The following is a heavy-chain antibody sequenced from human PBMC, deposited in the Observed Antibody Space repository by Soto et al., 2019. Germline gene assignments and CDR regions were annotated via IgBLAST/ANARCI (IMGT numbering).Heavy chain of an antibody. CDR1: GYTFTSYG. D-gene: IGHD3-3*01. V-gene: IGHV1-18*01. CDR2: ISAYNGNT. CDR3: ARVIKYDFWSGSGWFDP. Sequence: ASVKVSCKASGYTFTSYGISWVRQAPGQGLEWMGWISAYNGNTNYAQKLQGRVTMTTDTSTSTAYMELRSLRSDDTAVYYCARVIKYDFWSGSGWFDPWGQGTLVTVSS. J-gene: IGHJ5*02.